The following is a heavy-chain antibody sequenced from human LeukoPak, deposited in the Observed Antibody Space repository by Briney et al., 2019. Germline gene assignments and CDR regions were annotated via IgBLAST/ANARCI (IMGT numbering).Heavy chain of an antibody. V-gene: IGHV4-34*01. Sequence: PSETLSLTCAVNGGSLSGYYWSWIRQPPGKGLEWIGDINHSGNTNYNPSLKNRGTISEDTSNNQFSLKLSSVTAADTAVYYCARGTVVRMTVAGTLPRPNYYVDVWGEGTTVTVSS. D-gene: IGHD6-19*01. CDR3: ARGTVVRMTVAGTLPRPNYYVDV. CDR1: GGSLSGYY. CDR2: INHSGNT. J-gene: IGHJ6*03.